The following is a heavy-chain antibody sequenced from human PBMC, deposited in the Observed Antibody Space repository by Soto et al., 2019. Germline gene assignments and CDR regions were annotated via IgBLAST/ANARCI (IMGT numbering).Heavy chain of an antibody. CDR3: AIQDCTNDVCLEAAITVGGALES. Sequence: EVQLVQCGGGLAPPGKSLRLSCAASGFTFRKFWMHWVRQVPGKGPVWVSYISSDGTTTDYADPVKGRFTIPRDNAKDTLYLQMDSLRAEDTAVYYCAIQDCTNDVCLEAAITVGGALESWGQGTLVTVSS. D-gene: IGHD2-8*01. V-gene: IGHV3-74*01. CDR1: GFTFRKFW. CDR2: ISSDGTTT. J-gene: IGHJ1*01.